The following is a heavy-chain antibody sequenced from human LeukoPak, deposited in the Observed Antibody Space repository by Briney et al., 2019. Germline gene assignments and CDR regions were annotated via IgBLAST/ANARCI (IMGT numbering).Heavy chain of an antibody. D-gene: IGHD2-15*01. CDR1: GGSFSGYY. V-gene: IGHV4-34*01. J-gene: IGHJ4*02. CDR2: INHSGST. CDR3: ARGVELGYCSGGSCSNDY. Sequence: SETLSLTCAVYGGSFSGYYWSWIRRPPGKGLEWIGEINHSGSTNYNPSLKSRVTISVDTSKNQFSLKLSSVTAADTAVYYCARGVELGYCSGGSCSNDYWGQGTLVTVSS.